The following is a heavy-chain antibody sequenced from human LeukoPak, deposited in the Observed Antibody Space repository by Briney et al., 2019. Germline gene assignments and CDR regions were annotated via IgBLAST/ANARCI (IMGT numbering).Heavy chain of an antibody. CDR2: IKSKTDGGTT. Sequence: GGSLRLSCAASGFTFSNAWMSWVRQAPGKGLEWVGRIKSKTDGGTTDYAAPVKGRFTISRDDSKNTLYLQMNSLRTEDTAVYYCTTALSAWNDADYWGQGTLVTVSS. CDR3: TTALSAWNDADY. J-gene: IGHJ4*02. V-gene: IGHV3-15*01. D-gene: IGHD1-1*01. CDR1: GFTFSNAW.